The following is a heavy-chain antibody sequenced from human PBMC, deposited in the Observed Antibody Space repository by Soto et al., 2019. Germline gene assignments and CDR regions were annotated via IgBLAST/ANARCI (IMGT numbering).Heavy chain of an antibody. CDR1: GDTFSFYT. CDR2: VNPILSMS. J-gene: IGHJ4*02. V-gene: IGHV1-69*02. D-gene: IGHD3-10*01. Sequence: VASVKVSCKASGDTFSFYTINWVRQAPGLGLEWMGRVNPILSMSNYAQKFQGRVTMTADKSTSTAYMELRSLRSEDTAFYYCATSYGSGYRAFDYWGRGALVTVSS. CDR3: ATSYGSGYRAFDY.